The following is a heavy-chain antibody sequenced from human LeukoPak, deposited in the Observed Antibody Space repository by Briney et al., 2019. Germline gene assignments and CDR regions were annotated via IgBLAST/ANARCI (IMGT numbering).Heavy chain of an antibody. J-gene: IGHJ6*03. Sequence: KPSQTLSLTCTVSGGSISSGSYYWSWIRQPAGKGLEWIGRIYTSGSTNYNPSLKSRVTISVDTSKNQFSLKLSSVTAADTAVYYCARGYDSSGYVYYYYYMDVWGKGTTVTVSS. CDR2: IYTSGST. CDR1: GGSISSGSYY. V-gene: IGHV4-61*02. D-gene: IGHD3-22*01. CDR3: ARGYDSSGYVYYYYYMDV.